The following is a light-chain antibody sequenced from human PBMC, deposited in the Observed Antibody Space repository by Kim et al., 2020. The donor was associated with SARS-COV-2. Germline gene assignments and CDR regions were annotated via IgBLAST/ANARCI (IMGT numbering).Light chain of an antibody. CDR3: QQYYGNPT. CDR2: WAS. Sequence: RASINCKSRQSVLFSSNDKYYLAWYQQKSGQTPRLLIYWASTRESGVPDRFSGSGSGTDFTLTISSLQAEDVAIYYCQQYYGNPTFGQGTKVDIK. V-gene: IGKV4-1*01. CDR1: QSVLFSSNDKYY. J-gene: IGKJ1*01.